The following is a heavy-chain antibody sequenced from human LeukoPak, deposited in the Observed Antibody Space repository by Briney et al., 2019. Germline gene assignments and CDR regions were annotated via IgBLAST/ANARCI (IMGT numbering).Heavy chain of an antibody. D-gene: IGHD5-24*01. Sequence: GASVKVSCKASGGTFSNHAVSWVRQAPGQGLEWMGGIIPIFGTANYAQKFQGRVTITADESTSTAYMELSSLRSEDTAVYYCARDGYNSNFDYWGQGTLVTVSS. CDR2: IIPIFGTA. CDR3: ARDGYNSNFDY. V-gene: IGHV1-69*13. J-gene: IGHJ4*02. CDR1: GGTFSNHA.